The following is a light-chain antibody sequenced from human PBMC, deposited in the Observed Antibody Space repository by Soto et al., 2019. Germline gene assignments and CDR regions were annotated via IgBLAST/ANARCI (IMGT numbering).Light chain of an antibody. V-gene: IGLV2-14*01. Sequence: QSVLTQPASVSGSPGQSITISCTGTSSDFGGYNHVSWYQQHPGKAPKLMIYDVSNRPSGVSNRFSGSKSGNTASLTISGLQAEDEADYYCSSYTSSSTPYVFGTGTKVTV. J-gene: IGLJ1*01. CDR2: DVS. CDR3: SSYTSSSTPYV. CDR1: SSDFGGYNH.